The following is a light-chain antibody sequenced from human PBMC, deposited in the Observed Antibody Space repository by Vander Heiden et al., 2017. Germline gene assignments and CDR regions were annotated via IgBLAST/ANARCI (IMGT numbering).Light chain of an antibody. CDR3: QHDNSNFPCT. CDR1: QTISNW. J-gene: IGKJ1*01. CDR2: KAS. V-gene: IGKV1-5*03. Sequence: DIQMTQSPSTLSASVGDRVTITCRASQTISNWLAWYRQKPGKAPKLLIYKASSLESGVPSRFSGSGSGTEFTLTISSLQPDDFATYYCQHDNSNFPCTFGQGTKVEIK.